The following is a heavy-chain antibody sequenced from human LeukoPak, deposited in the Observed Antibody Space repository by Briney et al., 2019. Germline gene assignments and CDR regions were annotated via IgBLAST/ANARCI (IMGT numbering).Heavy chain of an antibody. CDR2: IYQSGST. Sequence: PSETLSLTCAVSGGSLSGGGYSWSWIPPPPGQGLEWIGYIYQSGSTYSKPSLTSRVTISVDRSKNQFSLKLSSVTAADTAVYYCARIFYCSGSSSGGFDPWGQGTLVTVSS. D-gene: IGHD3-10*01. CDR1: GGSLSGGGYS. V-gene: IGHV4-30-2*01. J-gene: IGHJ5*02. CDR3: ARIFYCSGSSSGGFDP.